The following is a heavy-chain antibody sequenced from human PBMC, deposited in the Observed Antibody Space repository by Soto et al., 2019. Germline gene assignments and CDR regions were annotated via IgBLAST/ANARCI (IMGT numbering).Heavy chain of an antibody. Sequence: ASVKVSCKASGYTLTGYYMHWVRQAPGQGLEWMGWINPNSGGTNYAQKFQGWVTMTRDTSISTAYMELSRLRSDDTAVYYCAREGYSSSWSLDVWGQGTTVTVSS. V-gene: IGHV1-2*04. CDR1: GYTLTGYY. CDR3: AREGYSSSWSLDV. D-gene: IGHD6-13*01. J-gene: IGHJ6*02. CDR2: INPNSGGT.